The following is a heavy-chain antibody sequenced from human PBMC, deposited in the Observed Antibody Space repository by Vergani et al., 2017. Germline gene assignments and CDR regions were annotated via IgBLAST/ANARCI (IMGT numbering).Heavy chain of an antibody. Sequence: QVQLVQSGAEVKKPGSSVKVSCKASGGTFSSYTISWVRQAPGQGLEWMGRIIPILGIANYAQKFQGRVTITTDTSTSTAYMELRSLRSDDTAVYYCARPVRLRCSSTSCFEDYFDYWGQGTLVTVSS. D-gene: IGHD2-2*01. CDR1: GGTFSSYT. CDR3: ARPVRLRCSSTSCFEDYFDY. V-gene: IGHV1-69*02. CDR2: IIPILGIA. J-gene: IGHJ4*02.